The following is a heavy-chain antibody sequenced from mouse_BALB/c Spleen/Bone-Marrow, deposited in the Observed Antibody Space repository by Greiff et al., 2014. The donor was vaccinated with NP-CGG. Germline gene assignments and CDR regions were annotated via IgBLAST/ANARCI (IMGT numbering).Heavy chain of an antibody. Sequence: EVQRVESGGGLVKPGGSLKLSCAASGFTFSSYAMSWVRQTPEKRLEWVASISSGGSTYYPDSVKGRFTTSRDNARSILYLQMSSLRSEDTAMYYCARGNGFEGFAYWGQGTLVTVSA. CDR2: ISSGGST. V-gene: IGHV5-6-5*01. J-gene: IGHJ3*01. D-gene: IGHD1-2*01. CDR3: ARGNGFEGFAY. CDR1: GFTFSSYA.